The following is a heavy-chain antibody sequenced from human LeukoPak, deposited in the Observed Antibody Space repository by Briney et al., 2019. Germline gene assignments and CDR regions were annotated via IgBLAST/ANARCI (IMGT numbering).Heavy chain of an antibody. V-gene: IGHV3-23*01. J-gene: IGHJ4*02. CDR1: GFNLINYA. CDR2: ISGSGGST. D-gene: IGHD3-22*01. CDR3: AKDGDSGGYYVLYYFDY. Sequence: GGSLRLSCATSGFNLINYAMSWVRQAPGKGLEWVSAISGSGGSTYYADSVKGRFTISRDNSKNTVYLQMNSLRAEDTAIYYCAKDGDSGGYYVLYYFDYWGQGTLITVSS.